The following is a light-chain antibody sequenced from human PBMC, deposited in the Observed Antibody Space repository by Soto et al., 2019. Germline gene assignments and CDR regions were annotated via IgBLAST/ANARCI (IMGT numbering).Light chain of an antibody. CDR3: QQAGT. V-gene: IGKV3-15*01. J-gene: IGKJ3*01. CDR1: QSVSPY. CDR2: GAS. Sequence: EIVLTQSPGTLSLSPGERATLSCRASQSVSPYLAWYQHKPGQAPRLLIYGASTRATGNPARFSGSGSGTEFTLTISSLQSEDFAVYYCQQAGTFGPGTKVDIK.